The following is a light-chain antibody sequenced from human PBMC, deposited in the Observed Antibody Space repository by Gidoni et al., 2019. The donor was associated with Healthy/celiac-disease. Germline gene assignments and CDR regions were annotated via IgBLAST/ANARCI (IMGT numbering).Light chain of an antibody. CDR3: QQRSNWPPGFT. J-gene: IGKJ3*01. Sequence: IVLTQSPATLSLSPGERATLSCRASQSVSSYLAWYQQKPGQAPRLLIYDAANRATGIPARFSGSGSGTDFTLTISRLEPEEFAVYYCQQRSNWPPGFTFGPGTKVDIK. V-gene: IGKV3-11*01. CDR2: DAA. CDR1: QSVSSY.